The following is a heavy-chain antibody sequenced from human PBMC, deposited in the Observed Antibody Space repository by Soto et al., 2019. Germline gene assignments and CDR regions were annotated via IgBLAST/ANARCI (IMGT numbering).Heavy chain of an antibody. CDR1: GYTFTSYA. V-gene: IGHV1-3*01. J-gene: IGHJ4*02. CDR2: INSANGHT. D-gene: IGHD7-27*01. CDR3: ARLVAPGEFDS. Sequence: GASVKVSCKASGYTFTSYAIHWVRQAPGQSLEWMGWINSANGHTQHSQKFPGRVTITRDTSASTDYMELSSLRSEDTAVYYCARLVAPGEFDSWGQGTLVTVSS.